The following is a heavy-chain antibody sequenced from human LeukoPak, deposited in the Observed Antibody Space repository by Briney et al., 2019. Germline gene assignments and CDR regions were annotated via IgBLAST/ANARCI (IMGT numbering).Heavy chain of an antibody. Sequence: SETLSLTCTVSGGSISSYYWSWIRQPPGKGLEWIGYIYYSGSTNYNPSLKSRVTISVDTSKYQFSLKLSSVTAADTAVYYCARGSPRYDFWSGYDAFDIWGQGTMVTVSS. J-gene: IGHJ3*02. CDR2: IYYSGST. CDR3: ARGSPRYDFWSGYDAFDI. V-gene: IGHV4-59*01. CDR1: GGSISSYY. D-gene: IGHD3-3*01.